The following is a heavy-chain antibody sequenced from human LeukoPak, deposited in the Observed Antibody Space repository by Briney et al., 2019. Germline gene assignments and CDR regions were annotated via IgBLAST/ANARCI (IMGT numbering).Heavy chain of an antibody. V-gene: IGHV3-48*02. CDR3: AKVIRGGYGMDV. D-gene: IGHD3-10*01. Sequence: GGALRLSCAPSGFTFSSFGMNWVRQAPGKGLEWVSYISDSSSLTYYADSVKGRFTISRDNAKNSLSLQLNSLRDEDTAVYFCAKVIRGGYGMDVWGQGTLVTVSS. CDR1: GFTFSSFG. J-gene: IGHJ6*02. CDR2: ISDSSSLT.